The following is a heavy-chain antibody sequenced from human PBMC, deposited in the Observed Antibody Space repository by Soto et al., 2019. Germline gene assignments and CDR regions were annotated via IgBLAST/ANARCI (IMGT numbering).Heavy chain of an antibody. J-gene: IGHJ6*02. CDR2: INHSGST. CDR1: GGSFSGYY. D-gene: IGHD6-13*01. CDR3: ARDRRYSSSWYDYYYYGMDV. V-gene: IGHV4-34*01. Sequence: SETLSLTCAVYGGSFSGYYWSWIRQPPGKGLEWIGEINHSGSTNYNPSLKSRVTISVDTSKNQFSLKLSSVTAADTAVYYCARDRRYSSSWYDYYYYGMDVWGQGTTVTVSS.